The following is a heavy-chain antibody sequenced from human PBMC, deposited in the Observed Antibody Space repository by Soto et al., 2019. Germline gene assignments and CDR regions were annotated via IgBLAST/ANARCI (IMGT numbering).Heavy chain of an antibody. CDR1: GFPFSSYA. CDR3: AKVPYCDYEVYWYFDL. V-gene: IGHV3-23*01. D-gene: IGHD4-17*01. CDR2: ISGSGGST. J-gene: IGHJ2*01. Sequence: ESGGGLVQPGGSLRLSCAASGFPFSSYAMSWVRQAQGKGLEWVSAISGSGGSTYYADSVKGRFTISRDNSKNTLYLQMNSLRAEDTAVYYGAKVPYCDYEVYWYFDLWGRGTLVTVSS.